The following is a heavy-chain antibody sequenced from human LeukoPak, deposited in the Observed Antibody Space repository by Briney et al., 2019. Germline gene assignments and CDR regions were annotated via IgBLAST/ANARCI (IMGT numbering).Heavy chain of an antibody. J-gene: IGHJ4*02. CDR2: IYTSGST. D-gene: IGHD6-6*01. V-gene: IGHV4-4*07. Sequence: SETLSLTCTVSGVSISSYYWGWIRQPAGKGLEWIGRIYTSGSTNYNPSLKSRVTMSVDTSKNQFSLKLSSVTAADTAVYYCARLSSIAAGNFFDYWGQGTLVTVSS. CDR1: GVSISSYY. CDR3: ARLSSIAAGNFFDY.